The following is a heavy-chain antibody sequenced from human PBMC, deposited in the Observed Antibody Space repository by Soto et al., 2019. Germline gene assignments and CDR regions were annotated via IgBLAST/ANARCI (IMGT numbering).Heavy chain of an antibody. D-gene: IGHD1-26*01. CDR2: IYRSGTT. Sequence: ETLSLTCVVSNFSISSGYYWCWIRQSPGKGLEWIASIYRSGTTSYNPSLKSRVTISVDPSKNQFSLMLTTVTAADTAVYYCARTHSGSYYSVFNYWGRGSLVTVSS. J-gene: IGHJ4*02. CDR1: NFSISSGYY. CDR3: ARTHSGSYYSVFNY. V-gene: IGHV4-38-2*01.